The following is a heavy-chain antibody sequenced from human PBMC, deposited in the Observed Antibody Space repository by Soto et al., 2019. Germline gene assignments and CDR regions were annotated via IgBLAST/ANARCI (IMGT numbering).Heavy chain of an antibody. CDR2: MNPNSGNT. V-gene: IGHV1-8*01. CDR1: GYTFTSYD. Sequence: ASVKVSCKASGYTFTSYDINWVRQATGQGLEWMGWMNPNSGNTGYAQKFQGRVTMTRNTSISTAYMELSSLRSEDTAVYYCARGDIVVPRMDVMGKGTTVTVSS. D-gene: IGHD2-15*01. CDR3: ARGDIVVPRMDV. J-gene: IGHJ6*04.